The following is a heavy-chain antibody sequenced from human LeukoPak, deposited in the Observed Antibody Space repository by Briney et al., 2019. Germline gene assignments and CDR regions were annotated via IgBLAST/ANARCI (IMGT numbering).Heavy chain of an antibody. D-gene: IGHD3-22*01. Sequence: GGSLRLSCAVSGITLSNYGMSWVRQAPGKGLEGVAGISDRGSRTNYADSVKGRFTISTDHPENTLYLQMNSLRAEDTAVYFCAKRGVVIRVILVGFHKEAYYFDSWGQGALVTVSS. CDR2: ISDRGSRT. J-gene: IGHJ4*02. CDR1: GITLSNYG. CDR3: AKRGVVIRVILVGFHKEAYYFDS. V-gene: IGHV3-23*01.